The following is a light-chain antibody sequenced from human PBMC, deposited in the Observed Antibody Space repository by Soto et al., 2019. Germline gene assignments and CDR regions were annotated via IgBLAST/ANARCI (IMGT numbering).Light chain of an antibody. CDR1: QNINSW. CDR3: QQYYLYWT. Sequence: DIQMTQSPSTLSASVGDRVTITCRASQNINSWLAWYQQKPGKAPKVLIYKASNLETAVPSRFSGSGYGTEFTLTISSLQPDDFATYYCQQYYLYWTFGQGTKVEIK. CDR2: KAS. J-gene: IGKJ1*01. V-gene: IGKV1-5*03.